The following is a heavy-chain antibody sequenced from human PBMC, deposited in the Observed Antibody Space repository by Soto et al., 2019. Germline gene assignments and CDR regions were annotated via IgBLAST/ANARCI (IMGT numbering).Heavy chain of an antibody. Sequence: QVQLQESGPELVRPSETLSLTCIVSGGSISSSYWSWIRQPPGKGLEWIGYISYSGSTNYNPSLKSRVTISVDTANNHFYLSLSYVTAADTAMYYCAREDYFDSGGFPIWGQGTLVTVSS. CDR2: ISYSGST. V-gene: IGHV4-59*01. D-gene: IGHD3-22*01. J-gene: IGHJ4*02. CDR1: GGSISSSY. CDR3: AREDYFDSGGFPI.